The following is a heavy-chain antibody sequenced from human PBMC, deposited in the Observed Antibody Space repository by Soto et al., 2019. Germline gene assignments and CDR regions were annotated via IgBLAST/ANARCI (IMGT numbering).Heavy chain of an antibody. V-gene: IGHV4-34*01. CDR1: GGSFSGYY. J-gene: IGHJ6*02. CDR3: ARGDVGGYAPSQVAALTRYKYYALDV. Sequence: SETLSLTCAVYGGSFSGYYWSWIRQPPGKGLEWIGEINHSGSTNYNPSLKSRVTMSVDTSKNQFSLKLTSVSAADTAVYYCARGDVGGYAPSQVAALTRYKYYALDVWGQGTTVTVYS. CDR2: INHSGST. D-gene: IGHD3-22*01.